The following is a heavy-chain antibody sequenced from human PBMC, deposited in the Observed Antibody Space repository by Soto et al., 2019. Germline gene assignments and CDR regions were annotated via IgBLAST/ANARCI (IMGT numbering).Heavy chain of an antibody. CDR3: ASHRAGIGNSGYGY. J-gene: IGHJ4*02. CDR1: GYTFTSYG. D-gene: IGHD5-12*01. Sequence: QVQLVQSGAEVKKPGASVKVSCKASGYTFTSYGISWVRQAPGQGLEWMGWISAYNGNTNYAQKLQGRVTMTTDTSTSTADMELRSLRSDDTAVYYCASHRAGIGNSGYGYWGQGTLVTVSS. V-gene: IGHV1-18*01. CDR2: ISAYNGNT.